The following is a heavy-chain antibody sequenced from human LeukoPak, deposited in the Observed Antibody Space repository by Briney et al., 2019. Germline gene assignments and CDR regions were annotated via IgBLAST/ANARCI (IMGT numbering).Heavy chain of an antibody. V-gene: IGHV4-59*13. CDR2: IYHTGST. D-gene: IGHD5-18*01. CDR1: GVSISAYY. Sequence: PSETLSLTCTVSGVSISAYYWNWFRQPPGKRLEWIGYIYHTGSTNYNPSLKSRVTISVDTSKNQFSLKLSSVTAADTAVYYCARVKVETAMVTKLYYYYYMDVWGKGTTVTISS. CDR3: ARVKVETAMVTKLYYYYYMDV. J-gene: IGHJ6*03.